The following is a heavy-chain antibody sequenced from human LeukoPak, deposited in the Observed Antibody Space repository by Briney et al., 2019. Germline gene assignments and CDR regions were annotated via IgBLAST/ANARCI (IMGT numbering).Heavy chain of an antibody. V-gene: IGHV3-15*01. CDR1: GFTFSNAW. CDR3: ATFPAAEAC. CDR2: IKSKTDGGTT. J-gene: IGHJ4*02. Sequence: GGSLRHSCAPSGFTFSNAWMSWGRQAPGEGLGWVGRIKSKTDGGTTNYAAPVKGRFTISRDDSNNTLYLKMNSLKTDDTAVYYCATFPAAEACWGQGTLVTVSS. D-gene: IGHD6-13*01.